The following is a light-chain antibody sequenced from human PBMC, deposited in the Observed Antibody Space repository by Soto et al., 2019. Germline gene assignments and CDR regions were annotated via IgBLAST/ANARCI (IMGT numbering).Light chain of an antibody. Sequence: AIRMTQSPSSFSASTGDRVSITCRATQDIGTYLAWYQQIPGKAPKLLIYDASTLQTGVPSRFSGSGSGTDFTLTIDSLQPDDFGTYYCQQYNSYALTFGQGTRLEIK. J-gene: IGKJ5*01. CDR3: QQYNSYALT. V-gene: IGKV1-8*01. CDR2: DAS. CDR1: QDIGTY.